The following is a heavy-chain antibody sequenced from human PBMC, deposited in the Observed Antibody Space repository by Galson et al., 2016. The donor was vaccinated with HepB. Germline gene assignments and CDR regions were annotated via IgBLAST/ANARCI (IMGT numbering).Heavy chain of an antibody. CDR1: GGSINGGDYR. V-gene: IGHV4-30-4*01. J-gene: IGHJ6*02. Sequence: TLSLTCTVSGGSINGGDYRWSWIRQPPGKGLEWIGYIDDSGITYYNPSLKSRVSISVDTSKNQFSLKLSSVTAADTAVYYCARAVVYKVGDWNYYFNYGMDVWGQGTTVTVSS. D-gene: IGHD2-21*02. CDR3: ARAVVYKVGDWNYYFNYGMDV. CDR2: IDDSGIT.